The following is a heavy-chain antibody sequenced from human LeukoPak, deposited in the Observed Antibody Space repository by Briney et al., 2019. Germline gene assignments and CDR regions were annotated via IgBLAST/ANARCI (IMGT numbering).Heavy chain of an antibody. CDR1: GFTFSSYS. D-gene: IGHD3-22*01. J-gene: IGHJ4*02. Sequence: PGGSLRLSCAASGFTFSSYSMNWVRQAPGKGLGWVSSTSSSSSYIYYADSVKGRFTISRDNAKNSLYLQMNSLRAEDTAVYYCAREPRLPYYYDSSGFRWGQGTLVTVSS. CDR3: AREPRLPYYYDSSGFR. V-gene: IGHV3-21*01. CDR2: TSSSSSYI.